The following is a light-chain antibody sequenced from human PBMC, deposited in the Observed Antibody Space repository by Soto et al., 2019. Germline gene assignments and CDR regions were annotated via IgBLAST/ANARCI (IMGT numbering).Light chain of an antibody. CDR3: GTWDSSLSAYV. CDR1: SSNIGNKY. V-gene: IGLV1-51*01. CDR2: DNN. J-gene: IGLJ1*01. Sequence: QSVLTQPPSVSAAPGQKVTISCSGSSSNIGNKYVSWYQQLPGTAPKLLIYDNNKRPSGIPDRVSGSKSGTSATLGITGLQTGDEADYYCGTWDSSLSAYVFRTGTKVTVL.